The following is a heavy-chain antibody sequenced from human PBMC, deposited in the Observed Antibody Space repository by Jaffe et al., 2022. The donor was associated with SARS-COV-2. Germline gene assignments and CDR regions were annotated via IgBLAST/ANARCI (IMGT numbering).Heavy chain of an antibody. CDR1: GFTFSGSA. V-gene: IGHV3-73*01. Sequence: EVQLVESGGGLVQPGGSLKLSCAASGFTFSGSAMHWVRQASGKGLEWVGRIRSKANSYATAYAASVKGRFTISRDDSKNTAYLQMNSLKTEDTAVYYCTRIKQLGGSGDSDFDYWGQGTLVTVSS. J-gene: IGHJ4*02. D-gene: IGHD6-13*01. CDR2: IRSKANSYAT. CDR3: TRIKQLGGSGDSDFDY.